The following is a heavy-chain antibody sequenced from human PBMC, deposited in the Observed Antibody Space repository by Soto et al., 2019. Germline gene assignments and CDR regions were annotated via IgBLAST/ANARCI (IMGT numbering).Heavy chain of an antibody. J-gene: IGHJ3*02. CDR1: GFAFGNSC. V-gene: IGHV3-7*05. Sequence: EVQLVESGGGLVQPAGSLRLSCAASGFAFGNSCMTWVLQAPGKGLEWVANIKGDGSAKSSLDSVNGRFTVSRDNAENSLILQMNILRAEATPLYYCARDVSPGSGGYYLDALDNCGQGIIVTVSS. CDR2: IKGDGSAK. D-gene: IGHD6-25*01. CDR3: ARDVSPGSGGYYLDALDN.